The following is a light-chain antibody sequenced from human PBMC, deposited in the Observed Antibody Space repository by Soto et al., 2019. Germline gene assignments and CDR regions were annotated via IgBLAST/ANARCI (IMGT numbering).Light chain of an antibody. CDR2: DVN. V-gene: IGLV2-14*01. Sequence: QSALTQPASVSGSPGQSITISCTRTSSDVGGYDYVSWYQQLPGKAPKLLIYDVNNRPSGVSHRFSGSKSGNTASLTISGLQAEDEADYYCSSYTGSSTFVFGTGTQLTVL. CDR3: SSYTGSSTFV. J-gene: IGLJ1*01. CDR1: SSDVGGYDY.